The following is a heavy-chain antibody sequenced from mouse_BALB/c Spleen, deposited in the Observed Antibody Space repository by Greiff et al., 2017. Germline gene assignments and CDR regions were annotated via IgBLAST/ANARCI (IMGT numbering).Heavy chain of an antibody. V-gene: IGHV5-9-4*01. CDR2: ISSGGSYT. J-gene: IGHJ1*01. CDR3: AREIYYGNYERYFDV. D-gene: IGHD2-1*01. Sequence: EVQVVESGGGLVKPGGSLKLSCAASGFTFSSYAMSWVRQSPEKRLEWVAEISSGGSYTYYPDTVTGRFTISRDNAKNTLYLEMSSLRSEDTAMYYCAREIYYGNYERYFDVWGAGTTVTVSS. CDR1: GFTFSSYA.